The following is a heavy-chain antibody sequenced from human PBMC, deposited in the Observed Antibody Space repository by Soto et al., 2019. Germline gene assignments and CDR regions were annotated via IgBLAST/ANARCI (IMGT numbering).Heavy chain of an antibody. D-gene: IGHD1-26*01. CDR2: IKSKTDGGTT. Sequence: EVQLVESGGGLVKPGESLRLSCEASGFTFTNAWMSWVRQAPGKGLEWVGRIKSKTDGGTTDYAAPVKGRFTISRDDSKYTLYLQMNSLKTEDTGIYYCTRGRIEGVTIPAYWGQGTLVTVSS. J-gene: IGHJ4*02. CDR3: TRGRIEGVTIPAY. V-gene: IGHV3-15*01. CDR1: GFTFTNAW.